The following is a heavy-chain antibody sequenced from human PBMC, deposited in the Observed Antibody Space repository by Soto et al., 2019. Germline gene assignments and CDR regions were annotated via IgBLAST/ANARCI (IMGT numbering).Heavy chain of an antibody. D-gene: IGHD6-19*01. V-gene: IGHV1-18*01. CDR1: GFTFTSYG. J-gene: IGHJ4*02. Sequence: ASVKVSCKASGFTFTSYGISWVRQAPGQGLEWMGWINAYNGNTNYAQKLQGRVTMTTDTSTSTAYMELSSLRSEDTAVYYCARERSSGWLYYWGQGTLVTVSS. CDR3: ARERSSGWLYY. CDR2: INAYNGNT.